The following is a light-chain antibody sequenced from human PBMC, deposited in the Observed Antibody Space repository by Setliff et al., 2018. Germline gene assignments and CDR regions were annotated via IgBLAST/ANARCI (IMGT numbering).Light chain of an antibody. J-gene: IGLJ1*01. CDR2: SNN. CDR3: AAWDDSLNGDV. V-gene: IGLV1-44*01. CDR1: SSNIGSNT. Sequence: SVLTQPPSASGTPGQRVTISCSGSSSNIGSNTVNWHQQLPGTAPKLLIYSNNQRPSGVPDRFSGSKSGTSASLAISGLQSEDEADYYCAAWDDSLNGDVFGTGTKV.